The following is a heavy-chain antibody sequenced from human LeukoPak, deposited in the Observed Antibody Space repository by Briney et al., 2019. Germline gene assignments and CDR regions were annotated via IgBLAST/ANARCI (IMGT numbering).Heavy chain of an antibody. D-gene: IGHD5-12*01. Sequence: PSETLSLTCTVSGGSIRSYYYNWIRQPPGKGLEWIGYIYHDVSTSYNPSLKSRVTMSVDTSKNQFSLTLISVTAADTAVYYCARAKVASRTRLEYWGQGILVTVSS. CDR3: ARAKVASRTRLEY. J-gene: IGHJ4*02. V-gene: IGHV4-59*01. CDR1: GGSIRSYY. CDR2: IYHDVST.